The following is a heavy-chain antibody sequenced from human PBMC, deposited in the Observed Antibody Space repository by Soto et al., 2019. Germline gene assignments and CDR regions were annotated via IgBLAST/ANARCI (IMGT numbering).Heavy chain of an antibody. CDR2: IVVGSGNT. CDR3: AASTTVFAFDI. D-gene: IGHD4-17*01. V-gene: IGHV1-58*01. J-gene: IGHJ3*02. CDR1: GFTFTSSA. Sequence: ASVKVSCKASGFTFTSSAVQWVRQARGQRLEWIGWIVVGSGNTNYVQKFQERVTITRDVSTSTAYMELSSLRSEDTAVYYCAASTTVFAFDIWGQGTMVTVSS.